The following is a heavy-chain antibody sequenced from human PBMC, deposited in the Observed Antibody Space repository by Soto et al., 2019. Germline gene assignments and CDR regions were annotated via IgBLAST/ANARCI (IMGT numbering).Heavy chain of an antibody. CDR1: GGSISSSSYY. V-gene: IGHV4-39*01. Sequence: PSETLSLTCTVSGGSISSSSYYWGWIRQPPGKGLEWIGSIYYSGSTYYNPSLKSRVTISVDTSKNQFSLKLSSVTAADTAVYYCARHLNWESQQDYWGQGTLVTVPQ. CDR2: IYYSGST. CDR3: ARHLNWESQQDY. J-gene: IGHJ4*02. D-gene: IGHD7-27*01.